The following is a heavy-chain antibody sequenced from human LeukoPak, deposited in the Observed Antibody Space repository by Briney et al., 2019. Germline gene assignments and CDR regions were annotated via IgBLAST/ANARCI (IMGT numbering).Heavy chain of an antibody. J-gene: IGHJ5*02. CDR2: INIHGSST. CDR1: GFTFTSYG. CDR3: ARDRELRNWFDP. Sequence: GGSLRLSCAASGFTFTSYGMTWVRQAQGKGLEWVSRINIHGSSTSYADSVKGRFTISRDNAKNTLYLQMNSLRAEDTAVYYCARDRELRNWFDPWGQGTLVTVSS. V-gene: IGHV3-74*01.